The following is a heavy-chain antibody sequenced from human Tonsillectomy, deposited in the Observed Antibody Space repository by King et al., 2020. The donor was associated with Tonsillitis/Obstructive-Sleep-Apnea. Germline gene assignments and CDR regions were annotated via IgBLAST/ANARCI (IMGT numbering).Heavy chain of an antibody. Sequence: QLVQSGGGVVQPGRSLRLSCAASGFTFSYYVAHWVRQAPGKGLEWVAVISPDGNTKYYADSVKGRFTISRDNSKETVYLQMNSLRVEDAAVYYCARELYYDWNYEGMDVWGQGTTVTVSS. D-gene: IGHD3-22*01. CDR1: GFTFSYYV. J-gene: IGHJ6*02. V-gene: IGHV3-30*04. CDR2: ISPDGNTK. CDR3: ARELYYDWNYEGMDV.